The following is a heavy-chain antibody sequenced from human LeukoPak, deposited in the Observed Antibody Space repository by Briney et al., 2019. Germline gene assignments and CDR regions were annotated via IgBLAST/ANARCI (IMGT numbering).Heavy chain of an antibody. V-gene: IGHV3-11*04. CDR3: ARLGVTYSFDY. Sequence: PGGSLRLSCAASGFTFSDYYMSWIRQAPGKGLEWVSYISGSGSTIYYADSVKGRFTISRDNAKNSLYLQMNSLRVDDTAVYYCARLGVTYSFDYWGQGALVTVSS. CDR1: GFTFSDYY. J-gene: IGHJ4*02. D-gene: IGHD2-21*02. CDR2: ISGSGSTI.